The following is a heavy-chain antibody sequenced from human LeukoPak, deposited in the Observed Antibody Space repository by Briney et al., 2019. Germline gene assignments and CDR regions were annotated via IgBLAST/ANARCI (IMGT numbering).Heavy chain of an antibody. V-gene: IGHV3-48*04. D-gene: IGHD3-22*01. CDR3: ARSYDRDYYYYYYMDV. CDR2: ISRSGTPT. Sequence: GGSLRLSCAASGLTFSHGWMNWVRQAPGKGLEWIAYISRSGTPTHYADSVKGRFTISRDNAENSLYVQMNSLRVEDTAVYYCARSYDRDYYYYYYMDVWGKGTTVTVSS. CDR1: GLTFSHGW. J-gene: IGHJ6*03.